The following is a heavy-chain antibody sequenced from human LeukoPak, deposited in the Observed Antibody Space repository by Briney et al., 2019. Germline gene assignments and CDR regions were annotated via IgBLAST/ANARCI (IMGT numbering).Heavy chain of an antibody. J-gene: IGHJ4*02. D-gene: IGHD6-19*01. CDR3: AKGEQWLRYFDY. CDR1: GFAFSTYA. Sequence: GGSLRLSCAASGFAFSTYAMTWVRQAPEKGLEWVSTISGSGGTTYYADSVKGRFTISRDNSKNTLYLQMNSLRAEDTAVYYCAKGEQWLRYFDYWGQGTLVTVSS. V-gene: IGHV3-23*01. CDR2: ISGSGGTT.